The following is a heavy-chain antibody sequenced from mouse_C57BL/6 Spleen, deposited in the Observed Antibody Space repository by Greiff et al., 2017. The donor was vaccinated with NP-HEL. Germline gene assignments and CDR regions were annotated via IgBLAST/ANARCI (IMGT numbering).Heavy chain of an antibody. J-gene: IGHJ2*01. Sequence: EVKVVESGGGLVKPGGSLKLSCAASGFTFSDYGMHWVRQAPEKGLEWVAYISSGSSTIYYADTVKGRFTISRDNAKNTLFLQMTSLRSEDTAMYYCARGGGFPFDYWGQGTTLTVSS. CDR3: ARGGGFPFDY. CDR1: GFTFSDYG. CDR2: ISSGSSTI. V-gene: IGHV5-17*01.